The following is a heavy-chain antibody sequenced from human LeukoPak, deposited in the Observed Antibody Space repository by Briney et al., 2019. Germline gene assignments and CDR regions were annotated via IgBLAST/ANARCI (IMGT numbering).Heavy chain of an antibody. V-gene: IGHV3-21*06. D-gene: IGHD2-2*01. CDR2: ISSRSKYI. J-gene: IGHJ6*03. CDR1: GFTFSTYS. Sequence: PGGSLRLSCAASGFTFSTYSMNWVRQAPGKGLEWVSSISSRSKYIYHADSVKGRFTISRDDAKNSLYLQMNSLRAEDTAVYYRARAFDTSWDYYYMDVWGKGTTVTVSS. CDR3: ARAFDTSWDYYYMDV.